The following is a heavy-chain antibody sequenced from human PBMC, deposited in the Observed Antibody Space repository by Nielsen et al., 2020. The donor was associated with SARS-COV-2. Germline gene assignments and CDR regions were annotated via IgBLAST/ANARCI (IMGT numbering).Heavy chain of an antibody. CDR3: ARLLTNTGNYFRFDP. D-gene: IGHD1-26*01. CDR1: GVSLSSSTW. V-gene: IGHV4-4*02. Sequence: SETLSLTCALSGVSLSSSTWWRCVRPPPGKVLAWIGEIYHRGNTNYNPSLKSRVTISVDKSKNQFSLRLISVTAADTAVYYCARLLTNTGNYFRFDPWGQGTLVTVSS. CDR2: IYHRGNT. J-gene: IGHJ5*02.